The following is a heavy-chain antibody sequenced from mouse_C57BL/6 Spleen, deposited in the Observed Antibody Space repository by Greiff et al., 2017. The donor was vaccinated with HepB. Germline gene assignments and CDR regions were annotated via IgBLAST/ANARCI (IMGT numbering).Heavy chain of an antibody. CDR2: IWRGGST. D-gene: IGHD2-3*01. CDR3: ANCYDGYLFAY. J-gene: IGHJ3*01. V-gene: IGHV2-5*01. Sequence: VKLQESGPGLVQPSQSLSITCTVSGFSLTSYGVQWVRQSPGKGLEWLEVIWRGGSTDYNAAFMSRLSITKDNSKSQVFFKMNSQQADDTAIYYCANCYDGYLFAYWGQGTMVTVSA. CDR1: GFSLTSYG.